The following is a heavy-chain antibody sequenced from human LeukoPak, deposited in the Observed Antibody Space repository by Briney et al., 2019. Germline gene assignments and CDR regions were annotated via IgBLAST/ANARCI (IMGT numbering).Heavy chain of an antibody. J-gene: IGHJ4*02. CDR3: ARHVWEQWPGTGYFDY. V-gene: IGHV4-59*08. Sequence: SETLSLTCTVSGGSISSYYWSWIRQPPGKGLEWIWSIYYSGSTNYNPSLKSRVTISVDTSKNQFSLKLSSVTAEDTAVYYCARHVWEQWPGTGYFDYWGQGTLVTVSS. CDR1: GGSISSYY. CDR2: IYYSGST. D-gene: IGHD6-19*01.